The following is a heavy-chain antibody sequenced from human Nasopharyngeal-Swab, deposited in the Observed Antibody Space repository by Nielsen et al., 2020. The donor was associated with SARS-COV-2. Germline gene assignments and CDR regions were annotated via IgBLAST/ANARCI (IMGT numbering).Heavy chain of an antibody. V-gene: IGHV3-11*01. D-gene: IGHD3-10*01. CDR1: GFTLSDYY. CDR2: ISSSGITI. Sequence: GESPKISCAASGFTLSDYYMAWIRQAPGKGLEWLSYISSSGITIYYADSVKGRFTISRDNAKNSLFLQMNSLRAEDTAVYFCARGLEDLGGDYWGQGTLVTVSS. CDR3: ARGLEDLGGDY. J-gene: IGHJ4*02.